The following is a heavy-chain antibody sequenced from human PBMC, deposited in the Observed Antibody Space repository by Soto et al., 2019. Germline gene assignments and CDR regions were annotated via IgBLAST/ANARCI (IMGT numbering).Heavy chain of an antibody. CDR1: VFTFSSYS. Sequence: VGSLRLSCASSVFTFSSYSMNCVRHSPGKWLEWVSSISSSSSYIYYADSVKGRFTISRDNAKNSLYLQMNSLRAEDTAVYYCARGGGYDYFSSYGMHVWGQATTFTLSS. J-gene: IGHJ6*02. D-gene: IGHD5-12*01. V-gene: IGHV3-21*01. CDR2: ISSSSSYI. CDR3: ARGGGYDYFSSYGMHV.